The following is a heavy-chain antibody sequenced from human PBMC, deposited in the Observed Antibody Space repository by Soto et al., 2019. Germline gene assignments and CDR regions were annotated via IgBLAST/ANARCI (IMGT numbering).Heavy chain of an antibody. CDR1: GFTFSNAW. D-gene: IGHD3-3*01. CDR2: IKSKTDGGTT. J-gene: IGHJ4*02. V-gene: IGHV3-15*01. CDR3: TTDPPADFWSGYYPFDY. Sequence: GGSLRLSCAASGFTFSNAWMSWVRQAPGKGLEWVGRIKSKTDGGTTDYAAPVKGRFTISRDDSKNTLYLQMNSLKTEDTAVYYCTTDPPADFWSGYYPFDYWGQGTLVTVSS.